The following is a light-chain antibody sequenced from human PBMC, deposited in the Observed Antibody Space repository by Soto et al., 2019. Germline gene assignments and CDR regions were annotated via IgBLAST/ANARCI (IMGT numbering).Light chain of an antibody. V-gene: IGKV3-11*01. Sequence: EIRLTLSPGALSLSKGERATLSCRASQSISSHLAWYQHRPGQAPRLLIYDASNRATGISARFSGSGFGTDFTLTISSLEPEDFAVYYCQNRNRWPLAFGGGTKVDVK. CDR2: DAS. CDR1: QSISSH. J-gene: IGKJ4*01. CDR3: QNRNRWPLA.